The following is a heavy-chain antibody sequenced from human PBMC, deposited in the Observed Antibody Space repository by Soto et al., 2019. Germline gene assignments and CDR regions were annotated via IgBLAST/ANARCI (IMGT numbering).Heavy chain of an antibody. D-gene: IGHD5-18*01. J-gene: IGHJ2*01. CDR2: INAGNGNT. V-gene: IGHV1-3*01. Sequence: QVQLVQSGAEVKKPGASVKVSCKASGYTFTTYAMLWVRQAPGQGLEWMGWINAGNGNTKYSQNFQGRVTITRDTAASTAYMELSSLRSEYTAVYYCTRMSWGYSYGYDWYFDLWGRGTLVTVSS. CDR1: GYTFTTYA. CDR3: TRMSWGYSYGYDWYFDL.